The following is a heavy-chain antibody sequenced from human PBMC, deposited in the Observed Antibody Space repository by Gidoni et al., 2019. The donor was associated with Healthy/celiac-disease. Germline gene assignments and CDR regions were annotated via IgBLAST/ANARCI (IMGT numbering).Heavy chain of an antibody. CDR2: INHSGST. Sequence: QVQLQQWGAGLLKPSETLSLTCAVYGGSFSGYYWSWIRQPPGKGLEWIGEINHSGSTNYNPSLKSRVTISVDTSKNQFSLKLSSVTAADTAVYYCASRAPRGTRITMVRGSGYYGMDVWGQGTTVTVSS. J-gene: IGHJ6*02. CDR1: GGSFSGYY. CDR3: ASRAPRGTRITMVRGSGYYGMDV. D-gene: IGHD3-10*01. V-gene: IGHV4-34*01.